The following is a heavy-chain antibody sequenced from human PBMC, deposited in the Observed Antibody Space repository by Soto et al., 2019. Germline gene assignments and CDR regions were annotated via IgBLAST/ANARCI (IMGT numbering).Heavy chain of an antibody. CDR2: IKQDGSEK. D-gene: IGHD2-21*01. Sequence: PGGSLRLSCVASGFTFSSYWRSWVRQAPGKGLEWVANIKQDGSEKNYVDPVKGRFTISRDNVKNSLYLQMNSLRAEDTAVYYCAVDCGGDCYANNWFDPWGQGTLVTVSS. CDR1: GFTFSSYW. J-gene: IGHJ5*02. CDR3: AVDCGGDCYANNWFDP. V-gene: IGHV3-7*01.